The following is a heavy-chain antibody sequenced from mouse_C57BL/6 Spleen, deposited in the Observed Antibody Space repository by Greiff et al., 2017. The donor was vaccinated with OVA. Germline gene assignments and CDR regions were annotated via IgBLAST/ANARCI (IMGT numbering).Heavy chain of an antibody. CDR2: IDPETGGT. D-gene: IGHD1-1*01. CDR1: GYTFTDYE. Sequence: VQLQQSGAELVRPGASVTLSCKASGYTFTDYEMHWVKQTPVHGLEWIGAIDPETGGTAYNQKFKGKAILTADKSSSTAYMELRSLTSEDSAVYYCTGHFHYYGSGGYFDVWGTGTTVTVSS. V-gene: IGHV1-15*01. J-gene: IGHJ1*03. CDR3: TGHFHYYGSGGYFDV.